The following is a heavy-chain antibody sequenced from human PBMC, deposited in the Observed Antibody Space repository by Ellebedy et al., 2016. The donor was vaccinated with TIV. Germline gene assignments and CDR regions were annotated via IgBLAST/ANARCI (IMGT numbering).Heavy chain of an antibody. D-gene: IGHD3-10*01. CDR2: ISYDGSNN. V-gene: IGHV3-30*18. CDR3: VKDLLGSGSYPAKQSPHDY. CDR1: GFTFDDYA. Sequence: GESLKISCAASGFTFDDYAMHWVRQAPGKGLEWVALISYDGSNNYYADPVEGRLTISRDNSKNTLYLQMSSLRAEDTAVYYCVKDLLGSGSYPAKQSPHDYWGQGTLVTVSS. J-gene: IGHJ4*02.